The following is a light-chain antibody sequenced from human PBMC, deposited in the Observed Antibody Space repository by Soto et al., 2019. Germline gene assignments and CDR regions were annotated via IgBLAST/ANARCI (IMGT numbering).Light chain of an antibody. Sequence: EIVLTQSPDTLSLSPGERATLSCRASQRDYDGSFAWYQQRPGQPPRLLIYGVFRRDNGIPERFSGRGSGTYFPLTITPLEPEDFAVYYCQHYGHPQWTFGQGTKVEVK. V-gene: IGKV3-20*01. CDR2: GVF. CDR3: QHYGHPQWT. CDR1: QRDYDGS. J-gene: IGKJ1*01.